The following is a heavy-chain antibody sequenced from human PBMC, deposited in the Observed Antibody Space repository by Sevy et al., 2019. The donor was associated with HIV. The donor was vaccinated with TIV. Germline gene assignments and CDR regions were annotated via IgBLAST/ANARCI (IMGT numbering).Heavy chain of an antibody. J-gene: IGHJ4*02. CDR2: IKQDGSEK. Sequence: GGSLRLSCAASGFTFSSYWMSWVRQAPGKGLEWVANIKQDGSEKYYVDSVKGRFTISRDNAKNSLYLQMNSLRAEDTDVYYCASDTYYYGSASYWVYWGQGTLVTVSS. D-gene: IGHD3-10*01. V-gene: IGHV3-7*01. CDR1: GFTFSSYW. CDR3: ASDTYYYGSASYWVY.